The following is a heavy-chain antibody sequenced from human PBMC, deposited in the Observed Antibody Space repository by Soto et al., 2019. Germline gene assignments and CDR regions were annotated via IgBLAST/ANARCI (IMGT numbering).Heavy chain of an antibody. Sequence: ASVKVSCKASGYTFTGYYMHWVRQAPGQGLEWMGWINPNSGGTNYAQKFQGWVTMTRDTSISTAYMELSRLRSDDTAVYYCAREKGVLRYFEWHYFDYWGQGTLVTVSS. CDR1: GYTFTGYY. V-gene: IGHV1-2*04. CDR2: INPNSGGT. J-gene: IGHJ4*02. D-gene: IGHD3-9*01. CDR3: AREKGVLRYFEWHYFDY.